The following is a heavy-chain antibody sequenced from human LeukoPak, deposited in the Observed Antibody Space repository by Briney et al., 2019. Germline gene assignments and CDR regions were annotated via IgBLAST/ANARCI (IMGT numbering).Heavy chain of an antibody. CDR3: AHRLLGRYPQ. Sequence: SGPTLVNPTQTLTLTCTFSGFSLSTSGVGVGWIRQPPGKALEWLALIYWNDNERYSPSLKSRLTVTKDTSKSQVVLTMTNMDPVDTATYYCAHRLLGRYPQWGQGTLVTVSS. CDR2: IYWNDNE. CDR1: GFSLSTSGVG. J-gene: IGHJ4*02. V-gene: IGHV2-5*01. D-gene: IGHD3-16*02.